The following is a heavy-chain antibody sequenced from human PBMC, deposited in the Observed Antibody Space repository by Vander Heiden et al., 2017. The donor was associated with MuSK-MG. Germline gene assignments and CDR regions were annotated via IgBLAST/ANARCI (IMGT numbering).Heavy chain of an antibody. CDR1: GGSISSSSYY. D-gene: IGHD2-2*01. CDR2: IYYSGST. J-gene: IGHJ5*02. V-gene: IGHV4-39*01. CDR3: ARHGSDIVVGPVGVWFDP. Sequence: QLQLQESGPGLVKPSETLSLTCTVSGGSISSSSYYWGWIRQPPGKGLEWIGSIYYSGSTYYNTSLKSRVTISVDTSKNRFSLKLSSVTAAETAVYYCARHGSDIVVGPVGVWFDPWGQGTLVTVSS.